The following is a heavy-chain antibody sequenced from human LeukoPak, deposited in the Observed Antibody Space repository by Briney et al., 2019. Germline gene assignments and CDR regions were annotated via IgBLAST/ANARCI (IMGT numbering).Heavy chain of an antibody. CDR3: AKDLGPSIFGVPSDY. V-gene: IGHV3-30*18. J-gene: IGHJ4*02. Sequence: PGGSLRLSCAASGFTISSYGMHWVRQAPGKGLEWVAVISYDGSNKCYADSVKGRFTISRDNSKNTLYLQMNSLRAEDTAVYYCAKDLGPSIFGVPSDYWGQGTLVTVSS. CDR1: GFTISSYG. CDR2: ISYDGSNK. D-gene: IGHD3-3*01.